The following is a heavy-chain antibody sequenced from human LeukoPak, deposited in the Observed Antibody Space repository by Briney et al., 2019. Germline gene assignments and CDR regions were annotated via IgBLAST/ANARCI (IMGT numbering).Heavy chain of an antibody. CDR1: GASISSYY. D-gene: IGHD3-22*01. V-gene: IGHV4-59*01. J-gene: IGHJ2*01. Sequence: SATLSLTCTVSGASISSYYWSWIRQPPGKGLEWIGYIYYSGSTKYNPSLKSRVTISVDTSKNQFSLKLSSVTAADTAVYYCARDWYYYDNSGAFWYFDLWGRGTLVTVSS. CDR2: IYYSGST. CDR3: ARDWYYYDNSGAFWYFDL.